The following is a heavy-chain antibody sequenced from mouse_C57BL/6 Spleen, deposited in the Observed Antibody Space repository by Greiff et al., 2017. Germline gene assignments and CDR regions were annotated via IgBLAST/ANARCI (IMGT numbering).Heavy chain of an antibody. CDR1: GYTFTSYW. Sequence: VQLQQPGTELVKPGASVKLSCKASGYTFTSYWMHWVKQRPGQGLEWIGNINPSNGGTNYNEKFKSKATLTVDKSSSTAYMQLSSLTSEDSAVYYCAREREYYGKDFDDWGQGTTLTVSS. D-gene: IGHD1-1*01. CDR2: INPSNGGT. CDR3: AREREYYGKDFDD. J-gene: IGHJ2*01. V-gene: IGHV1-53*01.